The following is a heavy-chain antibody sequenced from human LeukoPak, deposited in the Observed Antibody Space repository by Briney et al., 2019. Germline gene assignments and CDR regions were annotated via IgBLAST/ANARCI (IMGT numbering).Heavy chain of an antibody. CDR1: GFTFSSYA. D-gene: IGHD2-15*01. CDR2: ISGSGGST. V-gene: IGHV3-23*01. J-gene: IGHJ4*02. CDR3: AKGGVVVVAATYY. Sequence: GGSLRLSSAASGFTFSSYAMSWVRQAPGKGLEWVSAISGSGGSTYYADSVKGRFTISRDNSKNTLYLQMNSLRAEDTAVYYCAKGGVVVVAATYYWGQGTLVTVSS.